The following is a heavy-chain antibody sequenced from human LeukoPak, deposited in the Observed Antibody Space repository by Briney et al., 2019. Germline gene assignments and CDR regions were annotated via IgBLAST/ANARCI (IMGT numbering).Heavy chain of an antibody. CDR2: IGSSSSYI. D-gene: IGHD2-21*01. CDR3: ARDANLGVGYYYGMDV. CDR1: GFTFSSYS. V-gene: IGHV3-21*01. Sequence: GGSLRLSCAASGFTFSSYSMNWVRQAPGKGLEWVSSIGSSSSYIYYADSVKGRFTISRDNAKNSLYLQMNSLRAEDTAVYYCARDANLGVGYYYGMDVWGQGTTVTVSS. J-gene: IGHJ6*02.